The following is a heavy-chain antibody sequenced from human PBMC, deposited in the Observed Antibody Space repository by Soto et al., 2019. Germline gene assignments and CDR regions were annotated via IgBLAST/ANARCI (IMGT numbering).Heavy chain of an antibody. Sequence: PWGALILSCASSVFTFSDYYMSWIRQAPGKGLEWVSYISSSSSYTNYADSVKGRFTISRDNAKNSLYLQMNSLRAEDTAVYYCARDGEAGNYYYGMDVWGQGTTVTVSS. CDR1: VFTFSDYY. D-gene: IGHD6-13*01. CDR2: ISSSSSYT. V-gene: IGHV3-11*06. J-gene: IGHJ6*01. CDR3: ARDGEAGNYYYGMDV.